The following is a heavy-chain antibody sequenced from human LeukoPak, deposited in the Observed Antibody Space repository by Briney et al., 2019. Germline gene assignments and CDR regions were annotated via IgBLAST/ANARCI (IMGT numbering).Heavy chain of an antibody. D-gene: IGHD2-2*01. V-gene: IGHV3-30*07. CDR3: AREGCSSTSCPPGSSFDY. CDR1: GFTFSSNA. J-gene: IGHJ4*02. Sequence: GGSLRLSCAASGFTFSSNAMHWVRQAPGKGLEWVTFISYDGSDKFYADSVKGRFTISRDNSKNTLYLQMNSLRAEDTAVYYCAREGCSSTSCPPGSSFDYWGQGTLVTVSS. CDR2: ISYDGSDK.